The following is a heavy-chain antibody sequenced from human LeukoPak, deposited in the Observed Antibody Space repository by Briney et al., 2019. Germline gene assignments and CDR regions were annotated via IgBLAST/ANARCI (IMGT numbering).Heavy chain of an antibody. D-gene: IGHD2-8*01. CDR2: ISSSSTYI. V-gene: IGHV3-21*01. J-gene: IGHJ3*02. Sequence: PGGSLRLSCAASGFTFSTNTMNWVRQAPGKGLEWVSSISSSSTYIYHADSVRGRFTISRDNAKKSLYLQMSSLRDEDTAVYYCARGSRDCSNGVCYAFDIWGQGTVVTVSS. CDR1: GFTFSTNT. CDR3: ARGSRDCSNGVCYAFDI.